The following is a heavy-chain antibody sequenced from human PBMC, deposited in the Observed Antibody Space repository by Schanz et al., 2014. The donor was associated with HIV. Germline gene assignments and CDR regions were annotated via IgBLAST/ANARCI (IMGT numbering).Heavy chain of an antibody. Sequence: QVQLVESGGGVVQPGRSLRLSCAVSGFTFSNYAMHWVRQAPGKGLEWVAVISYDRRNKYYADSVKGRFTISRDNSKNTLFLQMNSLRAEDTAMYYCAKGLRQWLVLGVSDYWGQGTLVTVSS. V-gene: IGHV3-30*04. D-gene: IGHD6-19*01. CDR3: AKGLRQWLVLGVSDY. J-gene: IGHJ4*02. CDR2: ISYDRRNK. CDR1: GFTFSNYA.